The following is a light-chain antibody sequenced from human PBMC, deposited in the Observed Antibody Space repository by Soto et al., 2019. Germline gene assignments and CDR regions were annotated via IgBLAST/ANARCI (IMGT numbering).Light chain of an antibody. Sequence: DIVMTQSPLSLLVTPGEPASIACRSSQSLLHSNGYNYLDWYMQTPGQSPQLMIYLGSNRASGVPDRLSGSGSGTDFTLKISRVEAEDVGVYYGMQALQTPLTFGGGTKVDI. CDR2: LGS. CDR1: QSLLHSNGYNY. V-gene: IGKV2-28*01. CDR3: MQALQTPLT. J-gene: IGKJ4*01.